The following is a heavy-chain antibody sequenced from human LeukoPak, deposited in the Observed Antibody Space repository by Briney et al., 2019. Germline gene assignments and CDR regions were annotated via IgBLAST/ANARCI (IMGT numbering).Heavy chain of an antibody. D-gene: IGHD2-15*01. CDR2: IIPIFGTA. CDR3: ARSLGYCSGGSCYYYYYYMDV. J-gene: IGHJ6*03. CDR1: GGTFSSYA. V-gene: IGHV1-69*01. Sequence: SVKVSCKASGGTFSSYAISWVRQAPGQGLEWMGGIIPIFGTANYAQKFQGRVTITADESTSTAYMELSSLRSEDTAVYYCARSLGYCSGGSCYYYYYYMDVWGKGTTVTISS.